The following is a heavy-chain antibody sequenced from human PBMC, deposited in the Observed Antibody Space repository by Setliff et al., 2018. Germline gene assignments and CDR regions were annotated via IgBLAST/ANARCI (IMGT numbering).Heavy chain of an antibody. J-gene: IGHJ4*02. CDR3: ARDPGHRSGTWSLDY. Sequence: KPSETLSLTCTVSGASLRSGSAYWGWLRQSAGKGLEWLGRIYTDGTTNYSPSVKSRVTISSDTSKNVFSLRMSSVTAADTAVYSCARDPGHRSGTWSLDYWGQGTLVTVSS. CDR2: IYTDGTT. V-gene: IGHV4-61*02. CDR1: GASLRSGSAY.